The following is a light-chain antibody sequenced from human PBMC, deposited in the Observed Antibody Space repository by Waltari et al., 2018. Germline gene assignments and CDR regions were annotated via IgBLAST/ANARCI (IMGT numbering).Light chain of an antibody. CDR1: PDLRFF. J-gene: IGKJ4*01. CDR2: DAS. CDR3: QQYYTYPLT. Sequence: DIQMTQSPSTLSASTGDPVTITCRASPDLRFFLAWFQQKPGKAPQVLIYDASSLKSEIPSRFGGSGSGTEFTLTVNNLQPADFATYYCQQYYTYPLTFGGGTKVEVK. V-gene: IGKV1-5*03.